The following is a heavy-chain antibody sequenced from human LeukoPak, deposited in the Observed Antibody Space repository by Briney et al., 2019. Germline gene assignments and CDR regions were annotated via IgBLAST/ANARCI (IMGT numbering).Heavy chain of an antibody. D-gene: IGHD2-2*01. J-gene: IGHJ4*02. CDR1: GFIFSSYA. CDR2: ISGRGGST. V-gene: IGHV3-23*01. CDR3: ARALVVVPAAPIDY. Sequence: GGSLRLSCAASGFIFSSYAMSWVRQAPGKGLEWVSAISGRGGSTYYADSVKGRFTISRDNSKNTLYLQMNSLRAEDTAVYYCARALVVVPAAPIDYWGQGTLVTVSS.